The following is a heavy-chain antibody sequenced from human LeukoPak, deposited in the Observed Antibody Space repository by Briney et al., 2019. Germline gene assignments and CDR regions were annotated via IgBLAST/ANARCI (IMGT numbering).Heavy chain of an antibody. CDR1: GYTFTSYG. J-gene: IGHJ4*02. D-gene: IGHD2-15*01. CDR2: ISAYNGNT. Sequence: ASVRVSCKASGYTFTSYGISWARQAPGQGLEWMGWISAYNGNTNYAQKLQGRVTLTTDTSTSTAYMELRSLRSDDTAVYYCARVQRDTVGDYWAREPWSPSPQ. CDR3: ARVQRDTVGDY. V-gene: IGHV1-18*01.